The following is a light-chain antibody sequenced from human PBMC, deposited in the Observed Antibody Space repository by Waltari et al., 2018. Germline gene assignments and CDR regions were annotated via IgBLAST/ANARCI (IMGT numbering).Light chain of an antibody. CDR2: AAS. CDR1: QSVSSK. Sequence: EIVMTQSPGTLSVSPGERATLPCRASQSVSSKLAWYQQKPGQAPRLLIYAASTRATGIPARFSGSGSGTEFTLSISSLQSEDFAVYYCQQYNKWPQLTFGGGTKVEIK. J-gene: IGKJ4*01. V-gene: IGKV3-15*01. CDR3: QQYNKWPQLT.